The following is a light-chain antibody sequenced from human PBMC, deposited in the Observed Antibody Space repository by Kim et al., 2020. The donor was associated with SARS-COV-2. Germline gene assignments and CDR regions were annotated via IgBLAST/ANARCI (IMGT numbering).Light chain of an antibody. V-gene: IGKV3-20*01. J-gene: IGKJ2*01. Sequence: LSPGARAPLSCRASQSVSKNFLAWYQLKPGQAPRLLISGASSRATGIPDRFSGSGSGTDFTLTISRLEPEDFAVYACQQYGNSPYTFGQGTKLEI. CDR3: QQYGNSPYT. CDR1: QSVSKNF. CDR2: GAS.